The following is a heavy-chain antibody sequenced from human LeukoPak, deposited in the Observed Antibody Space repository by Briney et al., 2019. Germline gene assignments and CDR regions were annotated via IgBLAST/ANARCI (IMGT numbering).Heavy chain of an antibody. CDR3: ARLSTVTTLHAFDI. CDR2: IYYSGST. CDR1: GGSISSSSYY. Sequence: PSETLSLTCTVSGGSISSSSYYWGWIRQPPGKGLEWIGSIYYSGSTYYNPSLKSRVTISVDTSKNQFSLKLSSVTAADTAVYYCARLSTVTTLHAFDIWGQGTMVTASS. D-gene: IGHD4-17*01. V-gene: IGHV4-39*01. J-gene: IGHJ3*02.